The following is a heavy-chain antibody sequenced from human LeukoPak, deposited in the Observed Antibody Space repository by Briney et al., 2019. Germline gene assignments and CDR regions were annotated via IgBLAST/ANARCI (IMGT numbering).Heavy chain of an antibody. CDR1: GFTFSSYA. J-gene: IGHJ4*02. D-gene: IGHD3-16*01. CDR3: ARVGDKGAFDY. CDR2: ITNNGDST. Sequence: PGRSLRLSCAASGFTFSSYAMRWVRQAPGKRLEYVSAITNNGDSTYYANSVKGRFIISRDNSKNTLYLQMGSLRAEDMAVYYCARVGDKGAFDYWGQGTLVTVSS. V-gene: IGHV3-64*01.